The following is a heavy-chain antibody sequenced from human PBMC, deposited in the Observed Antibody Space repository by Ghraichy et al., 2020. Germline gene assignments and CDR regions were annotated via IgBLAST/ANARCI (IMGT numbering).Heavy chain of an antibody. V-gene: IGHV1-2*06. D-gene: IGHD2-15*01. CDR1: GYIFTDYY. CDR3: AKPLQDIEDRSLPKEFAFHI. Sequence: ASVKVSCKASGYIFTDYYLNWVRQAPGQGLEWMGRIDPRTGDTIYDENFQGLVTMNKDTSISTAYLELSRLTSNDTAVYFCAKPLQDIEDRSLPKEFAFHICSQAAKLIVSS. J-gene: IGHJ3*02. CDR2: IDPRTGDT.